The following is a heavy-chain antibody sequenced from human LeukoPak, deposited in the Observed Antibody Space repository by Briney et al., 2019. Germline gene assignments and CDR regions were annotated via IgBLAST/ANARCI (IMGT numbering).Heavy chain of an antibody. J-gene: IGHJ4*02. CDR2: IYHSGST. V-gene: IGHV4-4*02. CDR1: GGSISSSSW. CDR3: ARDLVGATGDDY. D-gene: IGHD1-26*01. Sequence: SETLSLTCAVSGGSISSSSWWSWVRQPPGKGLEWIGEIYHSGSTNYNPSLKSRVTISVDTSKNQFPLKLSSVTAADTAVYYCARDLVGATGDDYWGQGTLVTVSS.